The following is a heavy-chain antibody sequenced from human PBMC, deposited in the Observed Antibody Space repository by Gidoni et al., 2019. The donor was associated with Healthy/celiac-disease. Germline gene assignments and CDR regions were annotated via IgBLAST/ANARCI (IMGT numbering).Heavy chain of an antibody. CDR2: ISSSSSTI. Sequence: EVQLVESGGGLVQPGGSLRLSCAASGFTFSSYSMNWVRQAPGKGLEWVSYISSSSSTIYYADSVKGRFTISRDNAKNSLYLQMNSLRAEDTAVYYCARGRQLGELDYWGQGTLVTVSS. CDR3: ARGRQLGELDY. D-gene: IGHD6-6*01. CDR1: GFTFSSYS. J-gene: IGHJ4*02. V-gene: IGHV3-48*04.